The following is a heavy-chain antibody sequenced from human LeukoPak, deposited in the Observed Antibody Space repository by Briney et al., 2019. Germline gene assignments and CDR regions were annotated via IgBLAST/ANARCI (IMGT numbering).Heavy chain of an antibody. CDR1: GYTFPSYY. CDR2: INPSGGST. Sequence: ASVKVSCKASGYTFPSYYMHWVRQAPGQGLEWMGIINPSGGSTSYAQKFQGRVTMTRDTSTSTVYMELSSLRSEDTAVYYCASSFWGTNWFDPWGQGTLVTVSS. J-gene: IGHJ5*02. CDR3: ASSFWGTNWFDP. V-gene: IGHV1-46*01. D-gene: IGHD3-16*01.